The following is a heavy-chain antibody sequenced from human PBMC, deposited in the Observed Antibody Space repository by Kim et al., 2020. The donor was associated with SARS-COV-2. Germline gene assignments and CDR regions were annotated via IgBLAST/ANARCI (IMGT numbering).Heavy chain of an antibody. J-gene: IGHJ6*02. CDR2: INTNTGNP. Sequence: ASVKVSCKASGYTFTSYAMNWVRQAPGQGLEWMGWINTNTGNPTYAQGFTGRFVFSLDTSVSTAYLQISSLKAEDTAVYYCANGLHYYGSGSYYAPYGMDVWGQGTTVTVSS. CDR3: ANGLHYYGSGSYYAPYGMDV. D-gene: IGHD3-10*01. CDR1: GYTFTSYA. V-gene: IGHV7-4-1*02.